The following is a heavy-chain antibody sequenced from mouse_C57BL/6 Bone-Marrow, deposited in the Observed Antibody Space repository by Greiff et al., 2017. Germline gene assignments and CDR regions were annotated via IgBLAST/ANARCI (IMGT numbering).Heavy chain of an antibody. CDR2: ISSGGSYT. Sequence: VQLKESGGDLVKPGGSLKLSCAASGFTFSSYGMSWVRQTPDKRLEWVATISSGGSYTYYPDSVKGRFTISRDNAKNTLYLQMSSLKSEDTAMYYCARHLTAYYFDYWGQGTTLTVSS. V-gene: IGHV5-6*01. D-gene: IGHD3-2*01. CDR1: GFTFSSYG. CDR3: ARHLTAYYFDY. J-gene: IGHJ2*01.